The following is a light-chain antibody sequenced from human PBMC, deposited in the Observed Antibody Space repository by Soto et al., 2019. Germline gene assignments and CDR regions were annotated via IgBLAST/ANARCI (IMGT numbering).Light chain of an antibody. J-gene: IGKJ1*01. CDR1: QSISAW. V-gene: IGKV1-5*03. CDR2: KAS. Sequence: SPSPLSASIGDRVSINCRASQSISAWLAWYQQKPGKAPRLLIYKASTLEIGVQSRFSGSGSGTEFTLTISSLQPEEFASYYSKLYDSYPDAFAQGTKLDI. CDR3: KLYDSYPDA.